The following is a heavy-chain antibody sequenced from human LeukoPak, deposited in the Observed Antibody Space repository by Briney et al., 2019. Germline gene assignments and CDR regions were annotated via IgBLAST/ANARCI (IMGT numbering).Heavy chain of an antibody. V-gene: IGHV1-24*01. Sequence: ASVKVSCKVSGYTLTELSMHWVRQAPGKGLEWMGGFDPEDGETIYAQKFQGRVTMTEDTSTSTAYMELRSLRSDDTAVYYCARAYYYDSSGYYPPFLWFDPWGQGTLVTVSS. CDR1: GYTLTELS. CDR3: ARAYYYDSSGYYPPFLWFDP. D-gene: IGHD3-22*01. CDR2: FDPEDGET. J-gene: IGHJ5*02.